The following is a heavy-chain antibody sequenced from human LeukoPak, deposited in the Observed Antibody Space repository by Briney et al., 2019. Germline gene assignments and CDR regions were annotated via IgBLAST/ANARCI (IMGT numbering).Heavy chain of an antibody. CDR3: ARDHYYDSSGYYTTYAFDI. V-gene: IGHV4-34*01. J-gene: IGHJ3*02. D-gene: IGHD3-22*01. Sequence: SETLSLTCAVYGGSFSGYYWSWIRQPPGKGLEWIGEINHSGSTNYNPSLKSRVTISVDTSKNQFSLKLSSVTAADTAVYYCARDHYYDSSGYYTTYAFDIWGQGTMVTVSS. CDR1: GGSFSGYY. CDR2: INHSGST.